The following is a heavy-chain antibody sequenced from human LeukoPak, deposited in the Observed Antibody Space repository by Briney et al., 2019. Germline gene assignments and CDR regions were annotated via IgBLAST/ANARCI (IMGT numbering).Heavy chain of an antibody. CDR3: ARGAYGSGSYYYYYYGMDV. J-gene: IGHJ6*02. CDR1: GVTFSNYG. V-gene: IGHV3-30*19. D-gene: IGHD3-10*01. CDR2: ISYDGSNK. Sequence: PGRSLRLSCSASGVTFSNYGMHWVRQAPGKGLEWVAVISYDGSNKHYADSVKGRFTISRDNSKNTLYLQMNSLRPEDTAVYYCARGAYGSGSYYYYYYGMDVWGQGTSVTVSS.